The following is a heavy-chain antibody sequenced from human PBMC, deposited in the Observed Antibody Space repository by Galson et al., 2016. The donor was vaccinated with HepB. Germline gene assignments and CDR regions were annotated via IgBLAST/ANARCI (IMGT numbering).Heavy chain of an antibody. CDR2: ISENNDTK. D-gene: IGHD3-22*01. V-gene: IGHV1-18*01. Sequence: SVKVSCKASGYIFSKYGINWVRQAPGQGLEWMGWISENNDTKKYAQKFQGRVTLTTDTSTNTAYMELRSLRSDDTAVYYCATSGYYPNWFDPWGQGTLVTVSS. J-gene: IGHJ5*02. CDR3: ATSGYYPNWFDP. CDR1: GYIFSKYG.